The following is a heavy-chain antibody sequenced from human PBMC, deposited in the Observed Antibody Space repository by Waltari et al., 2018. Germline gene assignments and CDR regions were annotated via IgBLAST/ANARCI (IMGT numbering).Heavy chain of an antibody. CDR3: ARVARTIFGVVKHKDY. D-gene: IGHD3-3*01. J-gene: IGHJ4*02. CDR1: GYTFTSYG. V-gene: IGHV1-18*01. CDR2: NSAHNGNT. Sequence: QVQLVQSGAEVKKPGASVKVSCKASGYTFTSYGISWVRQAPGQGLEWMGWNSAHNGNTNYAQKLQGRVTMTTDTSTSTAYMELRSLRSDDTAVYYCARVARTIFGVVKHKDYWGQGTLVTVSS.